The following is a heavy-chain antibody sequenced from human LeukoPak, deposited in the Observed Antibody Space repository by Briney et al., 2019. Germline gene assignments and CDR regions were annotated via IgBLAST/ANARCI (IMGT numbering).Heavy chain of an antibody. V-gene: IGHV1-2*02. CDR2: INPNSGGT. CDR1: GYTFTGYY. D-gene: IGHD6-19*01. Sequence: ASVKVSCKASGYTFTGYYMHWVRLAPGQGLEWMGWINPNSGGTNYAQKFQGRVTMTRDTSISTAYMELSRLGSDDTAVYYCARDAYSSGWYQRVYWGQGTLVTVSS. CDR3: ARDAYSSGWYQRVY. J-gene: IGHJ4*02.